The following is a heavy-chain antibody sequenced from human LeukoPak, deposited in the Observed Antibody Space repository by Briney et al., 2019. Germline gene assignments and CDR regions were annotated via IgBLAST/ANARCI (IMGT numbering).Heavy chain of an antibody. CDR3: ARGPRK. CDR2: VYYSGSP. J-gene: IGHJ3*01. V-gene: IGHV4-4*02. CDR1: GGSITIGTW. Sequence: PSGTQSLTCAVSGGSITIGTWWTWVRQAPGQGLEWIGEVYYSGSPNYNSSLKSRVTISLDKTKNQFLLNLTSVTAADTAVYYCARGPRKWGQGIIVTVSS.